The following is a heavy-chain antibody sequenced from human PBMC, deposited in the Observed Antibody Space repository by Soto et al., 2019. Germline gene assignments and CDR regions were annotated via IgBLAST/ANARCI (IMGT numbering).Heavy chain of an antibody. J-gene: IGHJ4*02. D-gene: IGHD3-16*01. CDR3: ARRLGLVGQYFDY. CDR2: IYYSGST. Sequence: QLQLQESGPGLVKPSETLSLTCTVSGGSISSSSYYWGWIRQPPGKGLEWIGSIYYSGSTYYNPSLKSRVTISVDTSKNQFSLKLSSVTAADTAVYYCARRLGLVGQYFDYWGQGTLVTVSS. CDR1: GGSISSSSYY. V-gene: IGHV4-39*01.